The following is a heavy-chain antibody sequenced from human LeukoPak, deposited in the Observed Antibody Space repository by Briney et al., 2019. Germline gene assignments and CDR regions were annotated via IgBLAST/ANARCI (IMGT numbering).Heavy chain of an antibody. D-gene: IGHD3-22*01. CDR3: ARGQNYYDSSGYLQH. V-gene: IGHV4-34*01. Sequence: SETLSLTCAVYGGSFSSYYWSWIRQPPGKGLEWIGEINHSGSTNYNPSLKSRVTISVDTSKNQFSLKLSSVTAADTAVYYCARGQNYYDSSGYLQHWGQGTLVTVSS. J-gene: IGHJ1*01. CDR2: INHSGST. CDR1: GGSFSSYY.